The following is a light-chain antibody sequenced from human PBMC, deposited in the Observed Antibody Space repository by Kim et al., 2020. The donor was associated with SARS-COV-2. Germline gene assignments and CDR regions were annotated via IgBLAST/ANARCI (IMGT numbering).Light chain of an antibody. CDR1: SSDVGGYNY. CDR2: DVS. V-gene: IGLV2-11*01. Sequence: QSALTQPRSVSGSPGQSVTISCTGTSSDVGGYNYVSWYQQHPDKAPKLMIYDVSKRPSGVPDRFSGSKSGNTASLTISGLQAEDEADYYCCSHAGSDTHVIFGGGTKLTVL. CDR3: CSHAGSDTHVI. J-gene: IGLJ2*01.